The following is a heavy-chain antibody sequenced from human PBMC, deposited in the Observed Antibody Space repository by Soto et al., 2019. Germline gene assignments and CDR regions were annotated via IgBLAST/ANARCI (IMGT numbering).Heavy chain of an antibody. V-gene: IGHV4-34*01. CDR2: INHSGST. D-gene: IGHD3-10*01. J-gene: IGHJ4*02. CDR3: ARGKYGSGIDY. Sequence: SETLSLTCTVYGGSITGYYWSWIRQPPGKGLEWIGEINHSGSTNYNPSLKSRVTISVDTSKNQFSLKLSSVIVSDTAVYYCARGKYGSGIDYWGQGTLVTVS. CDR1: GGSITGYY.